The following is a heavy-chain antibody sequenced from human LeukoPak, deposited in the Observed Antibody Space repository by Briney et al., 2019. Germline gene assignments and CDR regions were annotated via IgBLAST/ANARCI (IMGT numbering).Heavy chain of an antibody. CDR2: IYTSGST. CDR1: GGSISSYY. Sequence: SETLSLTCTVSGGSISSYYWSWIRQPAGKGLEWIGRIYTSGSTNYNPSLKSRVTMSVDTSKNQFSLKLSSVTAADTAVYYCARERVEGYYDSSGYLYYYYMDVWGKGTTATVSS. CDR3: ARERVEGYYDSSGYLYYYYMDV. J-gene: IGHJ6*03. D-gene: IGHD3-22*01. V-gene: IGHV4-4*07.